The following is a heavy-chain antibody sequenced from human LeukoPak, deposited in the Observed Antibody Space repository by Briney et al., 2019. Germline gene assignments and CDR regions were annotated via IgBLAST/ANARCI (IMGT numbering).Heavy chain of an antibody. J-gene: IGHJ5*02. CDR1: GGSISSSSYY. Sequence: SETLSLTCTVSGGSISSSSYYWGWIRQPPGKGLEWIGSIYYSGSTYYNPSLKSRVTISVDTSKNQFSLKLSSVTAADTAVYYCARVLGSGWTTLNWFDPWAREPWSPSPQ. D-gene: IGHD6-19*01. CDR3: ARVLGSGWTTLNWFDP. V-gene: IGHV4-39*07. CDR2: IYYSGST.